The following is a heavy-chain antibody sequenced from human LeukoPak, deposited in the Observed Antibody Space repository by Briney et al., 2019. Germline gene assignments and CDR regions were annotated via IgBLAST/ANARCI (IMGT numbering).Heavy chain of an antibody. D-gene: IGHD3-22*01. CDR3: ARVPYDSSGYYYYYYYYGMDV. CDR1: GYTFTSYD. J-gene: IGHJ6*02. CDR2: MNPNSGNT. V-gene: IGHV1-8*01. Sequence: ASVKVSCKASGYTFTSYDINWVRQAPGQGLEWMGWMNPNSGNTGYAQKFQGRVTMTRNTSISTAYMELSSLRSEDTAVYYCARVPYDSSGYYYYYYYYGMDVWGQGTTVTVSS.